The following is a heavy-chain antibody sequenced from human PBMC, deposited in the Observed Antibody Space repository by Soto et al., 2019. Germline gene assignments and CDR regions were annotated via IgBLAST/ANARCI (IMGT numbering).Heavy chain of an antibody. CDR2: ISYDGSHK. CDR3: AKSKGEVITPFDY. D-gene: IGHD3-16*01. CDR1: RFTFSSYG. Sequence: QVQLVESGGGVVQPGRSLRLSCAASRFTFSSYGMHWVRQAPGKGLEWVALISYDGSHKYYTDSVKSRFTISRDNSKNRLYLQMNSLTTEDTAVYYCAKSKGEVITPFDYWGQGTLVTVSS. V-gene: IGHV3-30*18. J-gene: IGHJ4*02.